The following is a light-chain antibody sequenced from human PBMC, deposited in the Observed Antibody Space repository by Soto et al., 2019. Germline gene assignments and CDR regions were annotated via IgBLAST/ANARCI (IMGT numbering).Light chain of an antibody. CDR1: SSDVGGYNY. CDR2: DVS. V-gene: IGLV2-8*01. J-gene: IGLJ2*01. CDR3: SSYAGSNILV. Sequence: QSALTQPPSASGSPGQSVTISCTGTSSDVGGYNYVSWYQQHPGKAPKLMIYDVSKRPSGVPDRFSGSKSGNTASLTVSGLQADDEADYYCSSYAGSNILVFGGGTKVTVL.